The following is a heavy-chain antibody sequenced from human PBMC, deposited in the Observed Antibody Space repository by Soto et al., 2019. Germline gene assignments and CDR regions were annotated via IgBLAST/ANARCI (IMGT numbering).Heavy chain of an antibody. Sequence: SETLSLTCAVYGGSFSGYYWSWIRQPPGKGLEWIGEINHSGSTNYNPSHKSRVTISVDTSKNQFSLKLSSVTAADTAVYYCAREAFGVGTTGSNWFDPWGQGTLVTVSS. CDR2: INHSGST. CDR3: AREAFGVGTTGSNWFDP. V-gene: IGHV4-34*01. CDR1: GGSFSGYY. J-gene: IGHJ5*02. D-gene: IGHD1-26*01.